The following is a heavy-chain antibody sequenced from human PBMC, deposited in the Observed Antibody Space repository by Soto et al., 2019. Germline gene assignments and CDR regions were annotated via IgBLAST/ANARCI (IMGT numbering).Heavy chain of an antibody. V-gene: IGHV4-61*08. Sequence: SETLSLTCTVSGGSVNSGVYYWSWIRQPPGKGLEWIGYISFSGNTNYNPSPKSRLTISVDTSKNQFSLKLSSVTAADTAVYYCARLGGPTNYAAYYGSGTEPSYFDYWGQGTLVTVSS. D-gene: IGHD3-10*01. CDR1: GGSVNSGVYY. J-gene: IGHJ4*02. CDR3: ARLGGPTNYAAYYGSGTEPSYFDY. CDR2: ISFSGNT.